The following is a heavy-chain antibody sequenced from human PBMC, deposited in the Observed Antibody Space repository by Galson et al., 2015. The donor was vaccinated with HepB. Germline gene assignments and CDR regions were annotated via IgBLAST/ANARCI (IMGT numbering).Heavy chain of an antibody. CDR3: ARDRGTAVAGTGGTFDY. D-gene: IGHD6-19*01. CDR1: GFTFTNYG. V-gene: IGHV3-30*03. CDR2: TSYDGSDK. Sequence: SLRLSCAASGFTFTNYGMHWVRQAPGKGLEWVAVTSYDGSDKYYADSVKGRFTISRDNPKNTLYLQMNSLGAEDTAVYYCARDRGTAVAGTGGTFDYWGQGTLVTVSS. J-gene: IGHJ4*02.